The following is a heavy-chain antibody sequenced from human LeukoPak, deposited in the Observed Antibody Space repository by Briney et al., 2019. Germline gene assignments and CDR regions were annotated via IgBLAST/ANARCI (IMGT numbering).Heavy chain of an antibody. Sequence: PSETLSLTCTVSGGSISSYYWNWFRQPPGKGLEWIGYIYYSGSTNYNPSLKSRVTISVDTSKNQFSLKLSSVTAADTAVYYCARAFRHRNNNYYYYYMDVWGKGTTVTVSS. D-gene: IGHD1/OR15-1a*01. CDR1: GGSISSYY. CDR3: ARAFRHRNNNYYYYYMDV. V-gene: IGHV4-59*01. J-gene: IGHJ6*03. CDR2: IYYSGST.